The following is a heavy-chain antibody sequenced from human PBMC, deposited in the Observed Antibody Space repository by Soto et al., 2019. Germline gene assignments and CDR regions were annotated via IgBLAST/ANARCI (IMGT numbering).Heavy chain of an antibody. D-gene: IGHD3-10*01. CDR3: ARQFGSGSYYLDY. CDR2: IFYSGNT. Sequence: HLQLQESGPELVKPSETLSLICNVSGDSISDSRYYWAWIRQPPGEGLEWIGSIFYSGNTYYKPSLKSRVTISIDMSKNQFSLKPNSVTAADTALYFCARQFGSGSYYLDYWGQGTLVTLSS. CDR1: GDSISDSRYY. V-gene: IGHV4-39*01. J-gene: IGHJ4*02.